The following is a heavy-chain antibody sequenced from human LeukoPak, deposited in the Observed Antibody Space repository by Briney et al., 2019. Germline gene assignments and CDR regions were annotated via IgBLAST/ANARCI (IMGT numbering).Heavy chain of an antibody. CDR3: AKIIQSSDFWSGYSFDY. J-gene: IGHJ4*02. Sequence: GGSLRLSCAASGFTFSSYAMHWVRQAPGKGLEWVAVISYDGSNKYYADSVKGRFTISRDNSKNTLYLQMNSLRAEDTAVYYCAKIIQSSDFWSGYSFDYWGQGTLVTVSS. CDR1: GFTFSSYA. V-gene: IGHV3-30-3*02. CDR2: ISYDGSNK. D-gene: IGHD3-3*01.